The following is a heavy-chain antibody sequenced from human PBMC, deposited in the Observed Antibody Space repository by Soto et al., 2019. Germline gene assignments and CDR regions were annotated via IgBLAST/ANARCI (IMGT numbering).Heavy chain of an antibody. Sequence: PWGSLRLSCAASGFTFSNYAMSWVRQAPGKGLEWVSGISVSGGSTYYADSVKGRFTISRDNSKNTLYVQMNSLRVDDTAVYYCAKDAGSVCSGGSCYFQARDSWGQGTLVTVSS. CDR1: GFTFSNYA. V-gene: IGHV3-23*01. J-gene: IGHJ4*02. CDR2: ISVSGGST. CDR3: AKDAGSVCSGGSCYFQARDS. D-gene: IGHD2-15*01.